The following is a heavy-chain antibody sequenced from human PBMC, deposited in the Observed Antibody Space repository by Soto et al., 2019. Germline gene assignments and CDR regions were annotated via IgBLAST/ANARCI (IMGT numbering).Heavy chain of an antibody. CDR2: ISYDGSNK. D-gene: IGHD2-2*02. Sequence: GGSLRLSCAASGFTFSSYAMHWVRQAPGKGLEWVAVISYDGSNKYYADSVKGRFTISRDNSKNTLYLQMNSLRAEDTAVYYCARDGGYCSSTSCYTIRYYYGMDGWGQGTTVAVYS. V-gene: IGHV3-30-3*01. CDR1: GFTFSSYA. J-gene: IGHJ6*02. CDR3: ARDGGYCSSTSCYTIRYYYGMDG.